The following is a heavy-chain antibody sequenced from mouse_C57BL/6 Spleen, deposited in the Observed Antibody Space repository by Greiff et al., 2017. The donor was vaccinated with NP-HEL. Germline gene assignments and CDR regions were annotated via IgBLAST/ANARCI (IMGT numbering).Heavy chain of an antibody. V-gene: IGHV1-50*01. Sequence: VKLQQPGAELVKPGASVKLSCKASGYTFTSYWMQWVKQRSGQGLEWIGEIDPSDSYTNYNQKFKGKATLTVDTSSSTAYMQLSSLTSEDSAVYYCARRSVFRDFDYWGQGTTLTVSS. J-gene: IGHJ2*01. D-gene: IGHD3-1*01. CDR1: GYTFTSYW. CDR2: IDPSDSYT. CDR3: ARRSVFRDFDY.